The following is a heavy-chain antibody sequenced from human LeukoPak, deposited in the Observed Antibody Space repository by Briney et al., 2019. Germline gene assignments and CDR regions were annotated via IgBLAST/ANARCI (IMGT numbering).Heavy chain of an antibody. CDR3: ARVGADGSGFLFDY. Sequence: SETLSLTCAVYGGSFSGYYWSWIRQPPGKGLERIGEINHSGSTNYSPSLTSRATISVDTSKNQFSLKLSSVTAADTAVYYCARVGADGSGFLFDYWGEGTLVTVSS. CDR1: GGSFSGYY. D-gene: IGHD3-10*01. CDR2: INHSGST. V-gene: IGHV4-34*01. J-gene: IGHJ4*02.